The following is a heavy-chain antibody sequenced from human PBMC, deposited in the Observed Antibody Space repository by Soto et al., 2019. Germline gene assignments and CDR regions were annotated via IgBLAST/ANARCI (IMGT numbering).Heavy chain of an antibody. D-gene: IGHD6-13*01. CDR3: ARGNAAAGNLPVLDP. CDR2: IIPIFGTA. Sequence: RASVKVSCKASGGTFSSYAISWVRQAPGQGLEWMGGIIPIFGTANYAQKFQGRVTITADESTSTAYMELSSLRSEDTAVYYCARGNAAAGNLPVLDPWGQGTLVTVSS. V-gene: IGHV1-69*13. CDR1: GGTFSSYA. J-gene: IGHJ5*02.